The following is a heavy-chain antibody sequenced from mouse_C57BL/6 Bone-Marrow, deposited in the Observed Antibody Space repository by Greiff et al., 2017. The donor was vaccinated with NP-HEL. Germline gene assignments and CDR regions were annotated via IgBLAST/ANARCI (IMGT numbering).Heavy chain of an antibody. V-gene: IGHV1-54*01. CDR3: ARCPRSNWGYLDY. D-gene: IGHD4-1*01. CDR1: GYAFTNYL. CDR2: INPGSGGT. J-gene: IGHJ2*01. Sequence: SGAELVRPGTSVKVSRKASGYAFTNYLIEWVKQRPGQGLEWIGVINPGSGGTNYNEKFKGKATLTADKSSSTAYMQLSSLTSEDSAVYFCARCPRSNWGYLDYWGQGTTLTVSS.